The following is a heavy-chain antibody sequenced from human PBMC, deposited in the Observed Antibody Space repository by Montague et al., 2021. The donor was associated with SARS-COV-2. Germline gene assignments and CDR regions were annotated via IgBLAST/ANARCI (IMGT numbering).Heavy chain of an antibody. CDR1: GGSITNYY. J-gene: IGHJ3*02. CDR2: IYYSGST. CDR3: ARHITGSGNAFDI. Sequence: SETLSLTCTVSGGSITNYYWSWIRRPPGRGLEWIGYIYYSGSTEYSPSLKSRVTMSIDTSKNQFSLRLNSVTAADTAVYYCARHITGSGNAFDIWGQGTMVTVSS. V-gene: IGHV4-59*08. D-gene: IGHD3-10*01.